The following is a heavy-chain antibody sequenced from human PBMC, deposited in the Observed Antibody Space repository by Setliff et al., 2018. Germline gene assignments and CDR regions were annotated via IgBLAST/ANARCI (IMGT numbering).Heavy chain of an antibody. J-gene: IGHJ6*03. Sequence: SVKVSCKASGGTFRSYGISWVRQAPGHGLEWTGGIIPNFGPTSYAQKFQGRVTITTNESTNTDNMELSSLRSDDTAVFYCAREVVVVKSAINYYYYMDVWGKGTTVTVSS. CDR2: IIPNFGPT. D-gene: IGHD2-2*01. CDR3: AREVVVVKSAINYYYYMDV. CDR1: GGTFRSYG. V-gene: IGHV1-69*05.